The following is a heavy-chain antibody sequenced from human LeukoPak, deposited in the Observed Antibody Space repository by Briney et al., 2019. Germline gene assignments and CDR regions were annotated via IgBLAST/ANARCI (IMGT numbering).Heavy chain of an antibody. CDR2: INPNSGGT. Sequence: ASVKVSCKASGYTFTGYYMHWVRQAPGQGLEWMGRINPNSGGTNYAQKFQGRVTMTRDTSISTAYMELSRLRSDDTAVYYCAREKLKRWLQYPDYWGQGTLVTVSS. J-gene: IGHJ4*02. V-gene: IGHV1-2*06. CDR3: AREKLKRWLQYPDY. D-gene: IGHD5-24*01. CDR1: GYTFTGYY.